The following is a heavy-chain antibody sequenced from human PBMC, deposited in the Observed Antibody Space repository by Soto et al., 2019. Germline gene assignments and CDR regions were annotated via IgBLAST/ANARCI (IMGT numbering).Heavy chain of an antibody. D-gene: IGHD3-10*01. CDR3: ARDGGFTMVRGVIIHDYYYMDV. CDR1: GFTFSSDS. CDR2: ISSSSSYI. Sequence: GGSLRLSCAASGFTFSSDSMNCVRQAPGKGLEWVSSISSSSSYIYYADSVKGRFTISRDNAKNSLYLQMNSLRAEDSAVYYCARDGGFTMVRGVIIHDYYYMDVWGKGTTVTVSS. J-gene: IGHJ6*03. V-gene: IGHV3-21*01.